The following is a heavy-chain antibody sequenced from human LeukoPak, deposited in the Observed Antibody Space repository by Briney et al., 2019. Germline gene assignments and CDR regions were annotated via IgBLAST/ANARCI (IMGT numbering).Heavy chain of an antibody. CDR1: GGSISSYY. D-gene: IGHD3-16*01. CDR2: IYYSGST. CDR3: ARVIIYYYYMDV. Sequence: PSETLSLTCTVPGGSISSYYWSWIRQPPGKGLEWIGYIYYSGSTNYNPSLKSRVTISVDTSKNQFSLKLSSVTAADTAVYYCARVIIYYYYMDVWGKGTTVTISS. V-gene: IGHV4-59*01. J-gene: IGHJ6*03.